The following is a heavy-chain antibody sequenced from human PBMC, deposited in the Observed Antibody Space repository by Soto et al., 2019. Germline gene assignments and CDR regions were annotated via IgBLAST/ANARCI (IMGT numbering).Heavy chain of an antibody. CDR2: IAYDGSNK. D-gene: IGHD3-22*01. V-gene: IGHV3-30*18. J-gene: IGHJ5*02. CDR3: TKYLVTYYYDSSGPWGWFDP. CDR1: GFTFSSYG. Sequence: QVQLVESGGGVVQPGRSLRLSCAASGFTFSSYGMHWVSQAPGKGLEWVAVIAYDGSNKYYADSVKGRFTISRDNSKNTLYLQMNSLRAEDTAVYFCTKYLVTYYYDSSGPWGWFDPWGQGTLVTVSS.